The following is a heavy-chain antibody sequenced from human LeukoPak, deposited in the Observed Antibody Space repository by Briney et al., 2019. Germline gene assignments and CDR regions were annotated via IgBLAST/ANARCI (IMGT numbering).Heavy chain of an antibody. CDR3: ARGAGYYDSSASIDY. Sequence: ASVKVSCKASGYTFTSFYMYWVRQAPGQGLEWMRIINPSGGSTSYAQKFQGRLTMTRDTSTSTVYMELSSLRSEDTAVYYCARGAGYYDSSASIDYWGQGTPVTVSS. CDR1: GYTFTSFY. V-gene: IGHV1-46*01. D-gene: IGHD3-22*01. J-gene: IGHJ4*02. CDR2: INPSGGST.